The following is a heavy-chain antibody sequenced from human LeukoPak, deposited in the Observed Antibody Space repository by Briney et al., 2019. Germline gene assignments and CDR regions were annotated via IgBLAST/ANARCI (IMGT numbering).Heavy chain of an antibody. CDR1: GYTFTGYY. CDR2: INPNSGGT. Sequence: ASVKVSCKASGYTFTGYYMHWMRQAPGQGLEWMGWINPNSGGTNYAQKFQGRVTMTRDTSISTAYMELSRLRSDDTAVYYCLSYYYDSSGYYFIDYWGQGTLVTVSS. D-gene: IGHD3-22*01. CDR3: LSYYYDSSGYYFIDY. V-gene: IGHV1-2*02. J-gene: IGHJ4*02.